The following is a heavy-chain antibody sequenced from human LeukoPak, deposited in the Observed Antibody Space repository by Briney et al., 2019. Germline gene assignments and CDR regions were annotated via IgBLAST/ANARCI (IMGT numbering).Heavy chain of an antibody. CDR3: ARDVLDGAYYYGSGSYSPPGDY. CDR2: ISGSGGST. D-gene: IGHD3-10*01. J-gene: IGHJ4*02. V-gene: IGHV3-23*01. Sequence: GGSLRLSCAASGFTFSSYAMSWVRQAPGKGLEWVSAISGSGGSTYYADSVKGRFTISRDNSKNTLYLQMNSLRAEDTAVYYCARDVLDGAYYYGSGSYSPPGDYWGQGTLVTVSS. CDR1: GFTFSSYA.